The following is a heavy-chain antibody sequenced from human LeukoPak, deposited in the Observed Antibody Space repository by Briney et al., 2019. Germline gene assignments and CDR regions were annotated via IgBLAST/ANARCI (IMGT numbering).Heavy chain of an antibody. CDR1: GVSISSGYYY. CDR2: IYAASGNS. V-gene: IGHV4-61*02. J-gene: IGHJ4*02. D-gene: IGHD3-10*01. Sequence: SETLSLTCSVSGVSISSGYYYWNWIRQPAGKGLEWIGRIYAASGNSSYNPSLQSRATILEDRSRNQFSLKLSAVTASDTALYHCARETAVHGGIEFWGQGIQVIVSS. CDR3: ARETAVHGGIEF.